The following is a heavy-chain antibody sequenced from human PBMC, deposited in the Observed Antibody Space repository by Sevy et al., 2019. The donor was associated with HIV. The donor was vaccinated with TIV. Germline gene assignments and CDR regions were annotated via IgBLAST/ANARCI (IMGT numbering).Heavy chain of an antibody. CDR2: ISRSSSYT. Sequence: GGSLRLSCAASGFTFSAYSMSWIRQAPGKGLGGVYYISRSSSYTNYADSVKGRFTISRANAKNSLYLQMNSLRAEDTAVYYCARSPGEGAIPDAFDIWGQGTMVTVSS. J-gene: IGHJ3*02. CDR3: ARSPGEGAIPDAFDI. CDR1: GFTFSAYS. V-gene: IGHV3-11*06. D-gene: IGHD1-26*01.